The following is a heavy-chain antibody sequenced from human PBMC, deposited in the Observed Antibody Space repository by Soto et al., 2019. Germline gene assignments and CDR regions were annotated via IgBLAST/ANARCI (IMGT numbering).Heavy chain of an antibody. Sequence: ASVKVSCKASGYTFTSNDIYWLRQATGQGLEWMGWMNPKTGDANSAEKFQGRLRMTRNTSINTAYMERSSLTSEDTSVYYCATGLPAGGIKRSWFDPWGQGTLVPGSS. J-gene: IGHJ5*02. CDR2: MNPKTGDA. CDR1: GYTFTSND. D-gene: IGHD2-15*01. CDR3: ATGLPAGGIKRSWFDP. V-gene: IGHV1-8*01.